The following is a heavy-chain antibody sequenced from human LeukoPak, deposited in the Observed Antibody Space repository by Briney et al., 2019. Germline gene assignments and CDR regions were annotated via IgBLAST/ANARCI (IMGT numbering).Heavy chain of an antibody. CDR3: ARLRGNYGSGSYRY. CDR2: INHNGST. CDR1: GGSFSGCTYY. D-gene: IGHD3-10*01. J-gene: IGHJ4*02. Sequence: SETLSLTCAVYGGSFSGCTYYWSWIRQPAGKGLEWNGAINHNGSTNYNPTLKNRVTIPVDKSKNQFSLKLSSVTAADTAVYYCARLRGNYGSGSYRYWGQGTLVTVSS. V-gene: IGHV4-34*01.